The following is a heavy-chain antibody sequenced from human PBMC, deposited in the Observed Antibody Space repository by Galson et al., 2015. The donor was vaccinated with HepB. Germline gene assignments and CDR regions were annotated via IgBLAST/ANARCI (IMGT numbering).Heavy chain of an antibody. CDR3: AKGSLLWFGDMSLYGLLGMDV. CDR2: ISYDGSNK. J-gene: IGHJ6*02. D-gene: IGHD3-10*01. V-gene: IGHV3-30*18. CDR1: GFTFSSYG. Sequence: SLRLSCAASGFTFSSYGMHWVRQAPGKGLEWVEVISYDGSNKYYADSVKGRFTISRDNSKNTLYLQMNSLRAEDTAVYYCAKGSLLWFGDMSLYGLLGMDVWGQGTTVTVSS.